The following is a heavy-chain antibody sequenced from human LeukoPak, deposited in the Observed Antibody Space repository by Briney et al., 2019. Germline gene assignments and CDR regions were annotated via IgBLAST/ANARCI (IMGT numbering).Heavy chain of an antibody. J-gene: IGHJ4*02. CDR1: GFTFSSFE. CDR2: ISSSGTTI. D-gene: IGHD3-16*01. V-gene: IGHV3-48*03. CDR3: AREGEAGPYYFDY. Sequence: GGSLRLSCAASGFTFSSFEMNWVRQAPGGGREWMSYISSSGTTIYYADSVKGRFTISRDNAKNSLYLQMNSLRAEDTAVYYCAREGEAGPYYFDYWGQGTLVTVSS.